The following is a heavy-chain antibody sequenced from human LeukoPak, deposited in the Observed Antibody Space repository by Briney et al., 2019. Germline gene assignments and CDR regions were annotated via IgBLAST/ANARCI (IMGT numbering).Heavy chain of an antibody. J-gene: IGHJ4*02. CDR2: ISSSSSYI. Sequence: GGSLRLSCAASGFTFSSYSMNWVRQAPGKGLEWVSSISSSSSYIYYADSVKGRFTISRDNAKNSLYLQMNSLRAEDTAVYYCARWNDLWSGYYFDYWGQGALVTVSS. V-gene: IGHV3-21*01. D-gene: IGHD3-3*01. CDR1: GFTFSSYS. CDR3: ARWNDLWSGYYFDY.